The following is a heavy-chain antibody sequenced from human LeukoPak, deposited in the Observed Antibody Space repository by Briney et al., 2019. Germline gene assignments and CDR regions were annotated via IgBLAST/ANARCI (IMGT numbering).Heavy chain of an antibody. D-gene: IGHD1/OR15-1a*01. V-gene: IGHV3-7*01. CDR3: AREAYNWNIDVFDI. Sequence: GGSLRLSCAASGFTFSSYWMTWVRQAPGKGLEWVANIKQDGSEKYYVDPVKGRFTISRDNAKNSLNLQMNSLRAEDTAVYYCAREAYNWNIDVFDIWGQGTLVTVSS. J-gene: IGHJ3*02. CDR2: IKQDGSEK. CDR1: GFTFSSYW.